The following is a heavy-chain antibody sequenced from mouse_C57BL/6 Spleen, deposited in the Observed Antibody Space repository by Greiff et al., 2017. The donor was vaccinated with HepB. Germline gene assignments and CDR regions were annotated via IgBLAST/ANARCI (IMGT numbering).Heavy chain of an antibody. V-gene: IGHV3-6*01. Sequence: DVKLQESGPGLVKPSQSLSLTCSVTGYSITSGYYWNWIRQFPGNKLEWMGYISYDGSNNYNPSLKNRISITRDTSKNQFFLKLNSVTTEDTATYYCAREGYDYDEAMDYWGQGTSVTVSS. CDR2: ISYDGSN. CDR3: AREGYDYDEAMDY. D-gene: IGHD2-4*01. J-gene: IGHJ4*01. CDR1: GYSITSGYY.